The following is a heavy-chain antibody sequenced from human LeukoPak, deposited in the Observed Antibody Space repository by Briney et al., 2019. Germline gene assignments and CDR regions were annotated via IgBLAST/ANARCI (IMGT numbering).Heavy chain of an antibody. D-gene: IGHD6-19*01. V-gene: IGHV3-9*03. J-gene: IGHJ5*02. CDR2: ISWNSGSK. Sequence: WIRQPPGKGLEWVSGISWNSGSKGYADSVKGRFTISRDNAKNSLYLQMNSLRVEDMALYYCAKGGSSGWYSETWFDPWGQGTLVTVSS. CDR3: AKGGSSGWYSETWFDP.